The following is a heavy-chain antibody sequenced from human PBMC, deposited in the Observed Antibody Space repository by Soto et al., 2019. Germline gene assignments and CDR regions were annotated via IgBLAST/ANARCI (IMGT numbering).Heavy chain of an antibody. D-gene: IGHD4-17*01. CDR2: IGDNGVSK. CDR3: ATYRQTTVTSEF. Sequence: GGSLRLSCAASGSTFSSCAMSWVRQAPGKGLEWVSAIGDNGVSKYYADSVKGRFTISRDNSKNTLYLQMNSLRADDTAVYYCATYRQTTVTSEFWGQGALVTVSS. J-gene: IGHJ4*02. V-gene: IGHV3-23*01. CDR1: GSTFSSCA.